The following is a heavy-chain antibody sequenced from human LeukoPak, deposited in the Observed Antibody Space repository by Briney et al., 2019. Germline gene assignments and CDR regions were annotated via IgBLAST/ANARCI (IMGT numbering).Heavy chain of an antibody. D-gene: IGHD5-12*01. Sequence: GGSLRLSCAASGFTFSGYEMNWVRQAPGKGLEWVSYISSSGSTIYYVDSVKGRFTISRDNAKNSLYLQMNSLRAEDTAVYYCARSGYSGYDDYWGQGTLVTVSS. CDR1: GFTFSGYE. J-gene: IGHJ4*02. CDR2: ISSSGSTI. CDR3: ARSGYSGYDDY. V-gene: IGHV3-48*03.